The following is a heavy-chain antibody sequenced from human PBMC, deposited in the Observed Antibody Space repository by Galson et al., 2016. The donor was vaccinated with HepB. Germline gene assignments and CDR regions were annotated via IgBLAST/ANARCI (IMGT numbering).Heavy chain of an antibody. Sequence: PALVKPTQTLTLTCTFSGFSLSTSGMCVIWIRQPPGKALEWLALIDWDDDKFYRTSLRARLTISKDTSKDQVVLRMTNMDPVDTATYSCARIRWSGSHLDAFDFWGRGTTVTVSS. J-gene: IGHJ3*01. CDR1: GFSLSTSGMC. V-gene: IGHV2-70*01. CDR2: IDWDDDK. D-gene: IGHD1-26*01. CDR3: ARIRWSGSHLDAFDF.